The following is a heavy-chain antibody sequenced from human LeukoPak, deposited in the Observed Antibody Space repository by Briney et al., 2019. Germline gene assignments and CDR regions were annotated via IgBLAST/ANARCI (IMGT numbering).Heavy chain of an antibody. D-gene: IGHD2-2*02. CDR1: GFTFNGYA. Sequence: GGSLRLSCAASGFTFNGYAMSCGRQAPCKGMDWVSAISPTGAGTYYADSVKGLFTISRDNSKNTLYLQMNSLRAEDTAVYYCAKYTERAFDIWGQGTMVTVSS. CDR3: AKYTERAFDI. V-gene: IGHV3-23*01. CDR2: ISPTGAGT. J-gene: IGHJ3*02.